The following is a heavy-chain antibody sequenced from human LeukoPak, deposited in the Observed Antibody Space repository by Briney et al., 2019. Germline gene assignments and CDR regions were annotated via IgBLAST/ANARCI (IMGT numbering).Heavy chain of an antibody. V-gene: IGHV4-34*01. CDR1: GGSFSGYD. D-gene: IGHD3-10*01. Sequence: SETLSLTCAVYGGSFSGYDWSWIRQPPGKGLEWIGEINHSGSTNYNPSLKSRVTISVDTSKNQFSLKLSSVTAADTAVYYCARVFDSGSQAYFYYMDVWGKGTTVTIFS. CDR3: ARVFDSGSQAYFYYMDV. J-gene: IGHJ6*03. CDR2: INHSGST.